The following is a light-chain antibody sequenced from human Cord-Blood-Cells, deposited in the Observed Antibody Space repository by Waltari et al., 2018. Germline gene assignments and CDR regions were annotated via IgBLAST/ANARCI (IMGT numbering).Light chain of an antibody. CDR1: QSLSRY. CDR3: QQSYSTPR. Sequence: DIQMTQSPSSLSASVGDRVTITCRASQSLSRYLNWYQGKPGRAPKLRSYAASSLQSGVPARCNGSGARTDCTLTVSSLQPEDVATYYCQQSYSTPRFGQGTTLEIK. J-gene: IGKJ1*01. CDR2: AAS. V-gene: IGKV1-39*01.